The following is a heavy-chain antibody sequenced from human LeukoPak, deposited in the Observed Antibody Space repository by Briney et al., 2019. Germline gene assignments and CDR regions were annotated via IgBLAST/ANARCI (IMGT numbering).Heavy chain of an antibody. CDR3: ARAAYYGSGSYYPNWFDP. V-gene: IGHV3-21*01. D-gene: IGHD3-10*01. J-gene: IGHJ5*02. Sequence: GGSLRLSCAASGFTFSSYSMNWVRQAPGKGLEWVSSISSSSSYIYYADSVKGRFTISRDNAKNSLYLQMNGLRAEDTAAYYCARAAYYGSGSYYPNWFDPWGQGTLVTVSS. CDR1: GFTFSSYS. CDR2: ISSSSSYI.